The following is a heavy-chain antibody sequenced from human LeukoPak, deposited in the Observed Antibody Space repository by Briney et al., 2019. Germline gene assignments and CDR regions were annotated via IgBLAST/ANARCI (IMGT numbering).Heavy chain of an antibody. J-gene: IGHJ4*02. CDR1: GGSISSGGYY. CDR2: IYYSGST. CDR3: AREALYDSSGPGPYFDY. Sequence: SETLSLTFTVSGGSISSGGYYWSWIRQHPGKGLEWIGYIYYSGSTYYNPSLKSRVTISVDTSKNQFSLKLSSVTAADTAVYYCAREALYDSSGPGPYFDYWGQGTLVTVSS. V-gene: IGHV4-31*03. D-gene: IGHD3-22*01.